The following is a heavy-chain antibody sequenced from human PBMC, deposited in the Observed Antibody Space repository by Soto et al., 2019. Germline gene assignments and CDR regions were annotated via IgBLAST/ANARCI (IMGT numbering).Heavy chain of an antibody. J-gene: IGHJ4*02. Sequence: EVQLLESGGGLVQPGGSLRLPCAASGFTFRNYAMRWVPQAPGKGLEWVAAVSGSGGAAYYADSVKGRFTISRDNAKNTMSLAMNSLRADDSAVYYCAKGWSSSAWDSHYFDSWGQGIRVTVSS. CDR1: GFTFRNYA. CDR3: AKGWSSSAWDSHYFDS. CDR2: VSGSGGAA. D-gene: IGHD3-3*01. V-gene: IGHV3-23*01.